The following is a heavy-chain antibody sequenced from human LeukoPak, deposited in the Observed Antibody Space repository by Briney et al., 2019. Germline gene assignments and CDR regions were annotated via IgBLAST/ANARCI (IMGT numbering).Heavy chain of an antibody. CDR1: LDTLSSYA. J-gene: IGHJ4*02. CDR3: ARGGY. Sequence: SAKVSCKPSLDTLSSYAIRWVRHAPGQRLEWMGGIIPIFGTANYAQKFQGRVTITTDESTSTAYMELRSLRSEDTAVYYGARGGYWGQGTLVTVSS. CDR2: IIPIFGTA. V-gene: IGHV1-69*05.